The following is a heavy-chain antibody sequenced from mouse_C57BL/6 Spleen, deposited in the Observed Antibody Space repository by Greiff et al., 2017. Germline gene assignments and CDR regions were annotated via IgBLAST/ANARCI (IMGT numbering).Heavy chain of an antibody. Sequence: EVQLKESGPELVKPGASVKISCKASGYSFTDYNMNWVKQSNGKSLEWIGVINPNYGTTSYNQKFKGKATLTVDQSSSTAYMQLNSLTSEDSAVYYCARRITTVVDWYFDVWGTGTTVTVSS. D-gene: IGHD1-1*01. CDR2: INPNYGTT. CDR3: ARRITTVVDWYFDV. V-gene: IGHV1-39*01. J-gene: IGHJ1*03. CDR1: GYSFTDYN.